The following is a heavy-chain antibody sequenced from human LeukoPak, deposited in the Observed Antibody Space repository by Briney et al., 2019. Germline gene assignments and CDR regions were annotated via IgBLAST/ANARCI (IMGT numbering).Heavy chain of an antibody. CDR1: GFSLSTSGVG. V-gene: IGHV2-5*01. CDR3: AHLSITIFEVVISNI. Sequence: ESGPTLVKPTQTLTLTCTFSGFSLSTSGVGVGWIRQPPGKALEWLALIYWNDDKRYSPSLKSRLTITKDTSKNQVVLTMTNMDPVDTATYYCAHLSITIFEVVISNIWGQGTMVTVSS. D-gene: IGHD3-3*01. J-gene: IGHJ3*02. CDR2: IYWNDDK.